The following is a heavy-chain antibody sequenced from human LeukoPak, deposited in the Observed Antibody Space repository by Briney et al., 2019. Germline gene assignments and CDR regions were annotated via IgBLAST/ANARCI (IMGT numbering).Heavy chain of an antibody. D-gene: IGHD4-11*01. Sequence: PSETLSLTCTVSGGSISTYYWSWIRQPPGKGLEWIGYIYYSGSTNYNPSLKSRVTISVGTSKNQFSLKLTSVTAADTAVYYCARGFYSPHHWGQGTLVTVSS. CDR3: ARGFYSPHH. CDR1: GGSISTYY. V-gene: IGHV4-59*01. J-gene: IGHJ5*02. CDR2: IYYSGST.